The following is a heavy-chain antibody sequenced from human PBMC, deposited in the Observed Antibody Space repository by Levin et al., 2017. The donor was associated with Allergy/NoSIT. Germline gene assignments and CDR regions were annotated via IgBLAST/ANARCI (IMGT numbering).Heavy chain of an antibody. V-gene: IGHV3-53*01. CDR2: LYSGGHT. D-gene: IGHD6-19*01. CDR1: GFIVSSNF. Sequence: SCAASGFIVSSNFMTWVRQPPGKGLEWVSVLYSGGHTYYADSVKGRFTISRDNSKNTLYLQMNSLRADDTAMYFCVTEIAVPGNRALDIWGQGRVVSVSS. CDR3: VTEIAVPGNRALDI. J-gene: IGHJ3*02.